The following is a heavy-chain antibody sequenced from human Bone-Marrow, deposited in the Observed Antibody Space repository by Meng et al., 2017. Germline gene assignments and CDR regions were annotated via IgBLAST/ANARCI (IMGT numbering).Heavy chain of an antibody. CDR3: AASPGWWRIDS. CDR2: FHHSATT. V-gene: IGHV4-4*02. Sequence: QVHLQESVPGLVTPSGTLSLTCGVSGASVSSGYWWTWVRQPPGKGLEWIGEFHHSATTNFNPSLRSRVTISVDTSKNQFSLRLTSVTAADTAVYYCAASPGWWRIDSWGQGTLVTVSS. CDR1: GASVSSGYW. J-gene: IGHJ4*02. D-gene: IGHD6-19*01.